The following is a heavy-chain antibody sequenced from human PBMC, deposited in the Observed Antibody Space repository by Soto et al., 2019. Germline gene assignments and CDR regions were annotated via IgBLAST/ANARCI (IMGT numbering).Heavy chain of an antibody. D-gene: IGHD5-12*01. CDR1: GFSLSTSGVG. CDR3: AYRQEYRGSWDSGWFAP. V-gene: IGHV2-5*02. J-gene: IGHJ5*02. Sequence: QITLKESGPTVVEPTQTLTLTCAFSGFSLSTSGVGVGWIRQPPGKALEWLAFIYWDDDKRYSPSLNTRLTIIKDTSLNRVVRSMTKMDPVDTATYSCAYRQEYRGSWDSGWFAPWGKGSLATVSS. CDR2: IYWDDDK.